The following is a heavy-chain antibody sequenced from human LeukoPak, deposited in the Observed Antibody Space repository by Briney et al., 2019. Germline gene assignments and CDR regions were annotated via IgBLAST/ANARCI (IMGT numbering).Heavy chain of an antibody. J-gene: IGHJ4*02. D-gene: IGHD4-17*01. Sequence: GGSLRLSCAASGFTFSRYLMHWVRQAPGKGLVWVSHINSDGSGTSYADSVKGRFTISRDNAKNTLYLQMNSLRAEDTAVYYCARGSYYGDYEIDYWGQATLVTVSS. CDR1: GFTFSRYL. CDR3: ARGSYYGDYEIDY. V-gene: IGHV3-74*01. CDR2: INSDGSGT.